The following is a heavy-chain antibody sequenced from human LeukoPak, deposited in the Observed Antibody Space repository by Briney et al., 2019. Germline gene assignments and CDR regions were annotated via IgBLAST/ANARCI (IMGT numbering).Heavy chain of an antibody. D-gene: IGHD5-18*01. V-gene: IGHV1-18*01. CDR1: GYTFTSYG. Sequence: GASVKVSCKASGYTFTSYGISWVRQAPGQGLEWMGWISAYNGNTNYAQKLQGRVTMTTDTSTSTAYMELRSLRSEDTAVYYCARDHGGYSYGRAFDIWGQGTMVTVSS. J-gene: IGHJ3*02. CDR2: ISAYNGNT. CDR3: ARDHGGYSYGRAFDI.